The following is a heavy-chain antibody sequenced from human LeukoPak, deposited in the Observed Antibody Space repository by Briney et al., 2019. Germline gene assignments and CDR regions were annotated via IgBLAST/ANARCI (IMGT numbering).Heavy chain of an antibody. CDR3: ARDQETFDY. V-gene: IGHV1-46*01. CDR1: GYSFTSNY. J-gene: IGHJ4*02. CDR2: IYPRDGST. Sequence: ASVKVSCKASGYSFTSNYIHWVRQAPGQGLEWMGMIYPRDGSTSYAQKFQGRVTVTRDTSTSTVHMELSGLRSEDTAVYYCARDQETFDYWGQGTLVTVSS.